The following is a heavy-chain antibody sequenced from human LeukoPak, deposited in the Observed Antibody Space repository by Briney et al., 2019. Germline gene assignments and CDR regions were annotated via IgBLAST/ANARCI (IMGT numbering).Heavy chain of an antibody. CDR3: AKDSEPVGGSYDI. J-gene: IGHJ4*02. CDR2: ISSSGSTI. Sequence: GGSLRLSCAASGFTFSSYSMNWVRQAPGKGLEWVSYISSSGSTIYYADSVKGRFTISRDNAKNSLYLQMNSLRAEDTALYYCAKDSEPVGGSYDIWGQGTLVTVSS. V-gene: IGHV3-48*04. D-gene: IGHD3-16*01. CDR1: GFTFSSYS.